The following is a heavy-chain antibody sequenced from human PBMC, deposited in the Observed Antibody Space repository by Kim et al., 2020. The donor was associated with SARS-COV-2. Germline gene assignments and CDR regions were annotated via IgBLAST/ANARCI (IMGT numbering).Heavy chain of an antibody. CDR2: FYYDGTT. V-gene: IGHV4-59*02. Sequence: SETLSLTYTVSGASVSTYSWTWIRQTPGKGLEGIGYFYYDGTTKYSPSLASRVAMSIDTYDNQLSLKLGSVTAPDTAVYYCARLPRQYLAMDVWGQGTT. D-gene: IGHD2-2*02. CDR1: GASVSTYS. J-gene: IGHJ6*02. CDR3: ARLPRQYLAMDV.